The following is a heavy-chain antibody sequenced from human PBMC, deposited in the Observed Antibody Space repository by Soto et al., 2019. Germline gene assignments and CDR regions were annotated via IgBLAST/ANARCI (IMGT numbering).Heavy chain of an antibody. CDR2: MDPITGGT. Sequence: SVKVSCKASGYYPVTYYRCWVRQDPGRGLEWVGVMDPITGGTDSDETLRDRVAMTRGTSINTADMELRRLRSDDTAINFCAGGRDDASQFCTPYGMDVWGQGTTVTVSS. V-gene: IGHV1-2*02. CDR3: AGGRDDASQFCTPYGMDV. D-gene: IGHD2-2*01. J-gene: IGHJ6*02. CDR1: GYYPVTYY.